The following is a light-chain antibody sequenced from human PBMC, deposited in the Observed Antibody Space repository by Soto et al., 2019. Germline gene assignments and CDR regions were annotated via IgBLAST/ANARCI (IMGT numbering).Light chain of an antibody. V-gene: IGKV1-12*02. CDR2: AAS. J-gene: IGKJ4*01. CDR3: QRPNSFRSRT. Sequence: DIQLTQSPSSVSASVGDRGNITCRASPAISSWLAWCQQKPVKAPKLLIYAASRLHSGSPSRFRCSGSGSEFNLTISSRQPEDVATEYCQRPNSFRSRTFGGGTKVEIK. CDR1: PAISSW.